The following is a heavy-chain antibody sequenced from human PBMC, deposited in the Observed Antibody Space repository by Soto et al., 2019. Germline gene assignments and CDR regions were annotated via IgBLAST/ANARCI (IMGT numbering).Heavy chain of an antibody. CDR1: GFTFSSYA. V-gene: IGHV3-23*01. Sequence: PGGSLRLSCAASGFTFSSYAMSWVRQAPGKGLEWVSAISGSGGSTYYADSVKGRFTISRDNSKNTLYLQMNSLRAEDTAVYYCAKDPEYCSSTSCYWGAFDYWGQGTLVTVSS. D-gene: IGHD2-2*01. CDR3: AKDPEYCSSTSCYWGAFDY. J-gene: IGHJ4*02. CDR2: ISGSGGST.